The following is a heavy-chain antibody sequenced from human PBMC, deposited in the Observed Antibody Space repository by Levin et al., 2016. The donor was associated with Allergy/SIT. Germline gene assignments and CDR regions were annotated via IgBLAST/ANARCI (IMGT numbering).Heavy chain of an antibody. D-gene: IGHD1-1*01. CDR3: NLASGRYYYYGMDV. Sequence: WIRQPPGKGLEWIGYIYYSGSTYYNPSLKSRVTISVDTSKNQFSLKLSSVTAADTAVYYCNLASGRYYYYGMDVWGQGTTVTVSS. J-gene: IGHJ6*02. CDR2: IYYSGST. V-gene: IGHV4-31*02.